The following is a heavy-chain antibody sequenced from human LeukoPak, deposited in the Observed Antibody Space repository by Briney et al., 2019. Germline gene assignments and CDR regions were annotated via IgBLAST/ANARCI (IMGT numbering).Heavy chain of an antibody. D-gene: IGHD6-13*01. CDR1: GFIFSSYG. V-gene: IGHV3-30*03. Sequence: GGSLRLSCAASGFIFSSYGMHWVRQAPGKGLEWVAVISYDGSIKYYTDSVKGRFTISRDNAKNSLYLQMNSLRAEDTAVYYCARVQSSSRYYYYYYMDVWGKGTTVTVSS. CDR3: ARVQSSSRYYYYYYMDV. CDR2: ISYDGSIK. J-gene: IGHJ6*03.